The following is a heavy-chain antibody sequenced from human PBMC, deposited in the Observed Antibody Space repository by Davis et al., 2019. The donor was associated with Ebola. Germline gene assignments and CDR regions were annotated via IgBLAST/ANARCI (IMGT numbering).Heavy chain of an antibody. V-gene: IGHV3-7*03. D-gene: IGHD3-22*01. CDR3: ARLYKNDKSRYGHFDY. Sequence: GGSLRLSCTASGFTFSDYWMSWVRQLPGGGLQCVASIKQDEREKDYVDSVKGRFTVSRDNPKNSLYLQMNRLRAEDAAVYYCARLYKNDKSRYGHFDYWGQRTLVTVSS. J-gene: IGHJ4*02. CDR2: IKQDEREK. CDR1: GFTFSDYW.